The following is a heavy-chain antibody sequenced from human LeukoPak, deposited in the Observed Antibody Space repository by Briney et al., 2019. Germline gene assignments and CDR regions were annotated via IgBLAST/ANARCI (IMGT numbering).Heavy chain of an antibody. J-gene: IGHJ4*02. D-gene: IGHD6-6*01. CDR3: AREYSSSSLPDY. V-gene: IGHV1-69*13. CDR2: IIPIFGTA. Sequence: GASVNVSCKASGGTFSSYAISWVRQAPGQGLEWMGGIIPIFGTANYAQKFQGRVTITADESTSTAYMELSSLRSEDTAVYYCAREYSSSSLPDYWGQGTLVTVSS. CDR1: GGTFSSYA.